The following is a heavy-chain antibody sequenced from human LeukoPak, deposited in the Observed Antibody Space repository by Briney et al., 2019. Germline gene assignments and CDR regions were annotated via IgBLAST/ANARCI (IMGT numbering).Heavy chain of an antibody. V-gene: IGHV1-46*01. CDR3: ARVQDIVVVPAAPDTYYYYGMDV. CDR2: INPSGGST. CDR1: GYTFTSYY. J-gene: IGHJ6*02. D-gene: IGHD2-2*01. Sequence: ASVKVSCKASGYTFTSYYMHWVRQAPGQGLEWMGIINPSGGSTSYAQKFQGRVTMTRDTSTSTVYMELSSLRSEDTAEYYCARVQDIVVVPAAPDTYYYYGMDVWGQGTTVTVSS.